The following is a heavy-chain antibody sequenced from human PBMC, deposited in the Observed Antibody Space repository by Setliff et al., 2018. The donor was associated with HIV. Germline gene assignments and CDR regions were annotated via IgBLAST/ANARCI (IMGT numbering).Heavy chain of an antibody. CDR3: ARDLDPYFAMAV. V-gene: IGHV3-7*03. CDR1: GFTFSTYW. J-gene: IGHJ6*02. Sequence: HPGGSLRLSCAASGFTFSTYWMIWVRQAPGKGPEWVAKIKQDGSEEYYVDSVKGRFTISRDNAKNSVYLQMTRLSAEDTAVYYCARDLDPYFAMAVWGQGTTVTVSS. CDR2: IKQDGSEE.